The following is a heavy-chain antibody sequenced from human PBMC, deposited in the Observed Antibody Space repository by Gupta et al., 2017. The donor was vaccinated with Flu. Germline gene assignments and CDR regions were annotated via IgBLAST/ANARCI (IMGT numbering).Heavy chain of an antibody. V-gene: IGHV3-23*01. Sequence: EVQLLESGGGLVQPGGSLRLSCAASGSTFRTYPISWVRQPPGKGLEWIAAISGSGGGTYYAGSVEGRFTVSRDNSQSTLFLQMNSLRAEDTAVYYCAKDGARWETHTISDPDAFDIWGQGTMVTVSS. CDR2: ISGSGGGT. CDR3: AKDGARWETHTISDPDAFDI. D-gene: IGHD5-24*01. J-gene: IGHJ3*02. CDR1: GSTFRTYP.